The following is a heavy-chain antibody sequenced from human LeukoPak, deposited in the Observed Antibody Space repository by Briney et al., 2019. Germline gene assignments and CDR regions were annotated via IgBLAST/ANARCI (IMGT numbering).Heavy chain of an antibody. CDR1: GGSFSGYY. CDR2: INHSGST. CDR3: ARGLHMTTVRSPNWFDP. J-gene: IGHJ5*02. D-gene: IGHD4-11*01. V-gene: IGHV4-34*01. Sequence: PSETLSLTCAVYGGSFSGYYWSWIRQPPGKGLEWIGEINHSGSTNYNPSLKSRVTISVDTSKNQFSLKLSSVTAADTAVYYCARGLHMTTVRSPNWFDPWGQGTLVTVSS.